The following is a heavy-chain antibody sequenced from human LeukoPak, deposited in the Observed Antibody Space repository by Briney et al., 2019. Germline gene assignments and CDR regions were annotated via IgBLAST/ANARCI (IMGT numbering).Heavy chain of an antibody. CDR3: ARDGGDYGDMDY. J-gene: IGHJ4*02. CDR1: GYTFTGYY. Sequence: ASVKVSCKASGYTFTGYYVHWGRQAPGQGLEWMGWINPNSGGTNYAQKFQGRVTMTRDTSISTAYMELSRLRSDDTAVYYCARDGGDYGDMDYWGQGTLVTVSS. D-gene: IGHD4-17*01. V-gene: IGHV1-2*02. CDR2: INPNSGGT.